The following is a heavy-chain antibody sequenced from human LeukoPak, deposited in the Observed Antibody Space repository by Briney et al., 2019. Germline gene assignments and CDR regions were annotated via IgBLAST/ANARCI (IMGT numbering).Heavy chain of an antibody. V-gene: IGHV1-18*01. CDR3: ARDSPLDDSSGYSAEDWFDP. Sequence: GASVKVSCKASGYTFTRYGISWVRQAPGQGLEWMGWISAYNGNTNYAQKLQGRVTMTTDTSTSTAYMELRSLRSDDTAVYYCARDSPLDDSSGYSAEDWFDPWGQGTLVTVSS. CDR1: GYTFTRYG. CDR2: ISAYNGNT. D-gene: IGHD3-22*01. J-gene: IGHJ5*02.